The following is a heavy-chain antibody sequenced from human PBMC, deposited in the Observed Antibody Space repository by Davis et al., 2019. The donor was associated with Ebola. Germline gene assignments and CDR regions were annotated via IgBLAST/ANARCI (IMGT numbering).Heavy chain of an antibody. D-gene: IGHD2-2*01. V-gene: IGHV3-66*01. CDR2: IYSGGST. J-gene: IGHJ6*02. CDR3: ARDRGVYCSSTSCYPYGMDV. Sequence: GESLKISCAASGFTVSSNYMSWVRQAPGKGLEWVSVIYSGGSTYYADSMKGRFTISRDNSKNTLYLQMNSLRAEDTAVYYCARDRGVYCSSTSCYPYGMDVWGQGTTVTVSS. CDR1: GFTVSSNY.